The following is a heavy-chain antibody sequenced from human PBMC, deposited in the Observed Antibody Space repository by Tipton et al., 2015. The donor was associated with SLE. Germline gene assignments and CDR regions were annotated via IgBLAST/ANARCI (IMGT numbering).Heavy chain of an antibody. Sequence: SLRLSCAASGFGFSLYWMSWVRQTPGKGLEWVAITKQDGSENYHADSVRGRFTISRDNAQNSLYLQMNSLGVEDTAVYYCARESSSEAFDLWGQGILVTVSS. CDR3: ARESSSEAFDL. D-gene: IGHD6-25*01. J-gene: IGHJ4*02. CDR2: TKQDGSEN. CDR1: GFGFSLYW. V-gene: IGHV3-7*01.